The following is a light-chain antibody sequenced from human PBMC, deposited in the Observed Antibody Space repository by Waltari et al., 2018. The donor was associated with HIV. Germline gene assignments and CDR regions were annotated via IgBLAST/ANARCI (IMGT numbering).Light chain of an antibody. CDR1: ALPKKF. J-gene: IGLJ2*01. CDR3: YSTDNSGTHIRV. V-gene: IGLV3-10*01. CDR2: EDS. Sequence: SYELTQPPSVSVSPGQTARITCSGDALPKKFAYWYQQKSGQDPVLVIYEDSKRPSGIPQRFSGSSSGTMATLTISGAQVADEADYYCYSTDNSGTHIRVFGGGTKLTVL.